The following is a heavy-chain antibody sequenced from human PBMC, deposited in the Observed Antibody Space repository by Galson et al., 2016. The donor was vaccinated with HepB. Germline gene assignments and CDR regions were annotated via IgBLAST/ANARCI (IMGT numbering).Heavy chain of an antibody. CDR1: GFTFSSYS. V-gene: IGHV3-21*01. Sequence: SLRLSCAASGFTFSSYSMNWVRQAPGKGLEWVSSISSGSSYIYYADSVRGRFIISRDNAKNSLYLQMNSLRAEDTAVYYCVRDGRIRSGSFRRWDYWGRGTLVTVSS. J-gene: IGHJ4*02. D-gene: IGHD3-3*01. CDR3: VRDGRIRSGSFRRWDY. CDR2: ISSGSSYI.